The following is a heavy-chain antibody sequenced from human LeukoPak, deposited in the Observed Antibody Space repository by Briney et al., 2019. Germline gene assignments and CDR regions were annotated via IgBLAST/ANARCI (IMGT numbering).Heavy chain of an antibody. CDR1: GGSISSYY. D-gene: IGHD4-17*01. CDR3: ARVGYGDYAYGFFDY. V-gene: IGHV4-59*08. J-gene: IGHJ4*02. CDR2: IFYGGST. Sequence: PSETLSLTCTVSGGSISSYYWSWIRQPAGKGLDWIGYIFYGGSTNYNPSLKSRVTISVDASKNQFSLKLTSVTAADTAVYYCARVGYGDYAYGFFDYWGQGNLVTVSS.